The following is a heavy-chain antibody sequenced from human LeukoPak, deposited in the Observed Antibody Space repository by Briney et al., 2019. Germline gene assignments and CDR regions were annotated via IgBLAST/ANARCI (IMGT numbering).Heavy chain of an antibody. Sequence: PSETLSLTCAVYGGSFSGYYWSWIRQPPGKGLEWIGEINHSGSTNYNPSLKSRVTITVDTYKNQFSLKLSSVAAADTAVYYCARGNCSSTGCYWFWFDPWGQGALVTVSS. D-gene: IGHD2-2*01. CDR2: INHSGST. CDR1: GGSFSGYY. J-gene: IGHJ5*02. V-gene: IGHV4-34*01. CDR3: ARGNCSSTGCYWFWFDP.